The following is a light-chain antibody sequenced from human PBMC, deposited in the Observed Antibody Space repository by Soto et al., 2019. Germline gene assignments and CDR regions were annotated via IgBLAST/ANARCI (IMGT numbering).Light chain of an antibody. CDR2: AAS. CDR1: QGISSY. CDR3: QQLNSFPIT. V-gene: IGKV1-9*01. J-gene: IGKJ5*01. Sequence: DIQLTQSPSFLSASVGDRVTITCRASQGISSYLAWYQQKPGKAPKLLIYAASTLQSGVPSRFSGSGSGTEFTLTISSLQPEDFATYACQQLNSFPITFGQGTRLEIK.